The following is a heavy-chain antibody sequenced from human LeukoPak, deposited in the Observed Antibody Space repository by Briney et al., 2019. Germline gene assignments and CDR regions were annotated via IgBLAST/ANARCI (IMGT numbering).Heavy chain of an antibody. J-gene: IGHJ3*02. CDR2: IYTSGST. D-gene: IGHD3-16*01. Sequence: SETLSLTCTVSGGSISSYYWSWIRQPAGKGLEWIGRIYTSGSTNYNPSLKSRVTMSVDTSKNQFSLKLSSVTAADTAVYYCARPKGLGGESAFDIWGQGTMVTVSS. CDR1: GGSISSYY. V-gene: IGHV4-4*07. CDR3: ARPKGLGGESAFDI.